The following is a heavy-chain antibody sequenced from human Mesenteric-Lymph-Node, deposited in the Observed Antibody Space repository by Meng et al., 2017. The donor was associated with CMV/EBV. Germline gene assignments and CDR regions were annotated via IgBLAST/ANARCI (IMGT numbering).Heavy chain of an antibody. J-gene: IGHJ6*02. CDR1: GFTFSGSA. V-gene: IGHV3-73*01. Sequence: GESLKISCAASGFTFSGSAMHWVRQASGKGLEWVGRIRSKADNYATVYAESVKGRFTISRDDSKNMVYLQINSLKTEDTALYYCTRQPIQSEPTGYFYYGMDVWGQGTTVTVSS. CDR3: TRQPIQSEPTGYFYYGMDV. D-gene: IGHD5-18*01. CDR2: IRSKADNYAT.